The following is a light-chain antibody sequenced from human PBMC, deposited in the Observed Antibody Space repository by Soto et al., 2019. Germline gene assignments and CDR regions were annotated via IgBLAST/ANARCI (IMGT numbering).Light chain of an antibody. Sequence: QSVLTQPPSVSGSPGQSVTISCTVTSSDVGRYNRVSWYQQPPGTAPKLLIYEVSNRPSGVPHRFSGSKSGNTASLTISGLQAEDEADYYCSLYTSSTTFVFGSGTKVTVL. CDR2: EVS. J-gene: IGLJ1*01. CDR1: SSDVGRYNR. V-gene: IGLV2-18*01. CDR3: SLYTSSTTFV.